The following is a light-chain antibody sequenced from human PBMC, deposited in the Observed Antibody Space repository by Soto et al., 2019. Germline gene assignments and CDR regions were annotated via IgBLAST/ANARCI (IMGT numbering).Light chain of an antibody. CDR2: AAS. CDR1: QSISSY. Sequence: DIQMTQSPSSLTASVGDRVSITCRASQSISSYLNWYQQKPGEAPKVLIYAASSLQSGVPARFSGSGSGTDFTLTISALQPEDFATHYCQQSYSTPWTFGQGTKVEV. V-gene: IGKV1-39*01. J-gene: IGKJ1*01. CDR3: QQSYSTPWT.